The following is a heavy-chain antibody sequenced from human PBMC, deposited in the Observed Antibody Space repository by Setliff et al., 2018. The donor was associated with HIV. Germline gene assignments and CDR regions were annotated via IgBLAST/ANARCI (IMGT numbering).Heavy chain of an antibody. CDR3: ARSQWEVPILSWFDP. J-gene: IGHJ5*02. CDR2: IRHNGRNQ. Sequence: WVRQGPGKGLEWVAFIRHNGRNQYYAESVKGRFTVSRDNSKNTLFLQMDSLNHEDTALYFCARSQWEVPILSWFDPWGQGTSVTVSS. V-gene: IGHV3-30*02. D-gene: IGHD1-26*01.